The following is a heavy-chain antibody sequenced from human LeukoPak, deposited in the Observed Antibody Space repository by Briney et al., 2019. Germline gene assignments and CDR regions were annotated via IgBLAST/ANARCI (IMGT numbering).Heavy chain of an antibody. CDR2: TYYSGST. J-gene: IGHJ4*02. Sequence: SETLSLTCTVSGGSFNSYYWSWIRQPPGKGLEWIGYTYYSGSTNYNPSLKSRVTISIDMSKNQFSLKLRSVTAADTAVYYCARGPTKNYFDYWGQGTLVTVSS. CDR1: GGSFNSYY. CDR3: ARGPTKNYFDY. V-gene: IGHV4-59*01.